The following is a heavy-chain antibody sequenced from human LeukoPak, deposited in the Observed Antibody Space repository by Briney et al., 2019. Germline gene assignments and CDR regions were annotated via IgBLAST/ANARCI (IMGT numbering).Heavy chain of an antibody. Sequence: SETLSLTCTVSGGSISSSSYYWGWIRQPPGKGLEWIGSIYYSGSTYYNPSLKSRVTISVDTSKNQFSLKLSSVTAADTAVYYCARVGFYASSRYYPDYWGQGTLVTVSS. V-gene: IGHV4-39*01. CDR3: ARVGFYASSRYYPDY. CDR2: IYYSGST. CDR1: GGSISSSSYY. J-gene: IGHJ4*02. D-gene: IGHD2-8*01.